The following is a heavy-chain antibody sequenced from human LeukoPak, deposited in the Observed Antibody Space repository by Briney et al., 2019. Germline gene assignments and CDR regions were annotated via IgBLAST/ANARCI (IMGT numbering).Heavy chain of an antibody. CDR2: IIPIFGTA. V-gene: IGHV1-69*05. Sequence: SVKVSCKASGGTFSSYAISWVRQAPGQGLEWMGGIIPIFGTANYAQKFQGRVTITTDESTSTAYIELSSLRSEDTAVYYCARDVDTAMFYNWFDPWGQGTLVTVSS. J-gene: IGHJ5*02. CDR1: GGTFSSYA. CDR3: ARDVDTAMFYNWFDP. D-gene: IGHD5-18*01.